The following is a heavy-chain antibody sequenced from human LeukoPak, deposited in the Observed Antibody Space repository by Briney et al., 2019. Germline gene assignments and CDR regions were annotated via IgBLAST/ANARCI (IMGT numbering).Heavy chain of an antibody. J-gene: IGHJ6*02. V-gene: IGHV3-48*03. Sequence: PGGSLGLSCAASGFTFSSYEMNWVRQAPGKGLEWVSYISSSGSTIYYADSVKGRFTISRDNAKNSLYLQMNSLRAEDTAVYYCARAAQLDFWAHGMDVWGQGTTVTVSS. CDR3: ARAAQLDFWAHGMDV. D-gene: IGHD3-3*01. CDR1: GFTFSSYE. CDR2: ISSSGSTI.